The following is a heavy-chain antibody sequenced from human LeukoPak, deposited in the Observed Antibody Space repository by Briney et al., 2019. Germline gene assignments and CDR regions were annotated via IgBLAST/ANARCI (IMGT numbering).Heavy chain of an antibody. CDR1: GDSISSGSYY. Sequence: PSETLSLTCTVSGDSISSGSYYWGWIRQPPGKGLEWIGSIYYSGSPYYNPSLKSRVTISVDTSKNQFSLKLSSVTAEDTAVYYCAKVHNTMTFDYWGQGTLVTVSS. CDR2: IYYSGSP. D-gene: IGHD3-22*01. V-gene: IGHV4-39*07. CDR3: AKVHNTMTFDY. J-gene: IGHJ4*02.